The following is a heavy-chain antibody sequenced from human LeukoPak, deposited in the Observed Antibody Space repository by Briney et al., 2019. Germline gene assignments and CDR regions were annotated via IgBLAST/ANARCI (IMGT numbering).Heavy chain of an antibody. CDR1: GYTFTGYY. D-gene: IGHD1-1*01. Sequence: ASVKVSCKASGYTFTGYYMHWVRQAPGQGLEWMGRINPNSGGTNYAQKFQGRVTITRDTSTSTAYMELRSLRSDDTAVYYCARDTPVRRLDAFDIWGQGTMVTVSS. CDR3: ARDTPVRRLDAFDI. J-gene: IGHJ3*02. V-gene: IGHV1-2*06. CDR2: INPNSGGT.